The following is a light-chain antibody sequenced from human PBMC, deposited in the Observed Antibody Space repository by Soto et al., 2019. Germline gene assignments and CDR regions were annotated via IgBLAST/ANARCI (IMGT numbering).Light chain of an antibody. CDR2: GAS. CDR1: QSVSSNY. Sequence: EMVLTQSPGTLSLSPGERATLSCRASQSVSSNYLAWYQQKPGQAPRLLIYGASSSATGNPDRFSASGSGTAFTLTISRLEPDDFAVYYCQHYGRSAYTFGQGTTLEIK. V-gene: IGKV3-20*01. J-gene: IGKJ2*01. CDR3: QHYGRSAYT.